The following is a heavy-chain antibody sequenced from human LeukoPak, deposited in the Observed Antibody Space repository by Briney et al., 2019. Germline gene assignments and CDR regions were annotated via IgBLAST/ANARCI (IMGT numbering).Heavy chain of an antibody. CDR1: GFTFSSYS. V-gene: IGHV3-21*01. D-gene: IGHD6-19*01. CDR2: ISASSNFI. CDR3: ARDPGYSSGWFDY. J-gene: IGHJ4*02. Sequence: GGSLRLSCVVSGFTFSSYSMSWVRQAPGKGLEWVSSISASSNFIPYADSVKRRSTLSRDNANKSLYLQMNSVSAEDTAVYYCARDPGYSSGWFDYWGQGALVTVSS.